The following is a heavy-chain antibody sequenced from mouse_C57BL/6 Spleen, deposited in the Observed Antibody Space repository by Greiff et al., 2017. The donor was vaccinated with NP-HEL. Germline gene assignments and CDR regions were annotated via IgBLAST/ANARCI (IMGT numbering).Heavy chain of an antibody. Sequence: EVQLLQSGAELVRPGASVKLSCTASGFNIKDDYMHWVKQRPEQGLEWIGWIDPENGDTEYASKFQGKATITADTSSNTAYLQLRSLTSEDTAVYYCTPGFAAYWGQGTLVTVSA. CDR2: IDPENGDT. CDR1: GFNIKDDY. CDR3: TPGFAAY. V-gene: IGHV14-4*01. J-gene: IGHJ3*01.